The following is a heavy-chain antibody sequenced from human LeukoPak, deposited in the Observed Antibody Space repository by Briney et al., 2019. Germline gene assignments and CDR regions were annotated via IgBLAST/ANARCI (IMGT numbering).Heavy chain of an antibody. CDR1: GFTFSSYA. D-gene: IGHD3-10*01. CDR2: ISYDGSNK. V-gene: IGHV3-30-3*01. Sequence: GRSLRLSCAASGFTFSSYAMHWVRQAPGKGLEWVAVISYDGSNKYYADSVKGRFTISRDNSKNTLYLQMNSLRAEDTAVYYCASFPLWFGDIGGFLDYWGQGTLVTVSS. J-gene: IGHJ4*02. CDR3: ASFPLWFGDIGGFLDY.